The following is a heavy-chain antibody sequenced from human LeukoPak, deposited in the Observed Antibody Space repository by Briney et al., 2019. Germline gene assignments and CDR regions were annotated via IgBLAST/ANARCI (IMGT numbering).Heavy chain of an antibody. J-gene: IGHJ4*02. CDR1: GXSIRNYF. D-gene: IGHD3-22*01. CDR3: ARESKSYDGSGFYHDY. Sequence: SETLSLTWSVSGXSIRNYFWSWIRQPAGKGLEWIGRIYTSGSTDYNPSLRSRVTMSVDTSRNQFSLKLTSMTAADTAVYYCARESKSYDGSGFYHDYWGQGTLVAVSS. V-gene: IGHV4-4*07. CDR2: IYTSGST.